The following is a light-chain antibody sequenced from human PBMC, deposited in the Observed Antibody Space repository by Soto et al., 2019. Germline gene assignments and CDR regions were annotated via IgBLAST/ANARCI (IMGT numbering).Light chain of an antibody. CDR1: QTVTFSY. CDR2: DAS. J-gene: IGKJ2*01. CDR3: LQYNGYYRT. V-gene: IGKV3-20*01. Sequence: IVLTHSPGTLRWAGGESRSRSWRSSQTVTFSYLAWYQQKPGQAPRLLIFDASTLESGVPSRFSGSGSGTTFTLTISSLQSDAFATYYCLQYNGYYRTFGQGTKVDI.